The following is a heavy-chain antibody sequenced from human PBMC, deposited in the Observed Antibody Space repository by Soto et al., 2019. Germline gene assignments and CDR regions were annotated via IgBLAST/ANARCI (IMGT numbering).Heavy chain of an antibody. J-gene: IGHJ4*02. CDR1: GASISRTCLH. D-gene: IGHD3-10*01. CDR3: ARRGSGHPFDY. CDR2: IYEGATT. V-gene: IGHV4-39*01. Sequence: QLQLQESGPGLVKPSETLSLTCAVSGASISRTCLHWGWIRQPPGQGLEWIGSIYEGATTFYNSSLKSRVTISADTSKRHFALKLSSVTAADTAVYYCARRGSGHPFDYWGQGTLVTVSS.